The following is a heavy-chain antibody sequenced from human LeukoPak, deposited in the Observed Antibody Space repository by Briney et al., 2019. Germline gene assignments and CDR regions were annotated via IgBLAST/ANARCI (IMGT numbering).Heavy chain of an antibody. D-gene: IGHD3-16*01. CDR3: ARGGGLDV. Sequence: PGGSLGLPCAAWGFPFSSFWMNWAPRAQGKGMEWVASINHNGNVNYYVDSVKGRFTISRDNAKNSLYLQMSNLRAEDTAVYFCARGGGLDVWGQGATVTVSS. CDR2: INHNGNVN. CDR1: GFPFSSFW. J-gene: IGHJ6*02. V-gene: IGHV3-7*03.